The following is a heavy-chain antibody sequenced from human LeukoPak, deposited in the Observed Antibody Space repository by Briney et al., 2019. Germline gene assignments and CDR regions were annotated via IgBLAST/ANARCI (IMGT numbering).Heavy chain of an antibody. CDR3: AKDSRSSGWYNWFDP. V-gene: IGHV3-23*01. J-gene: IGHJ5*02. Sequence: GGSLRLSCAASGFTFSNYWMHWVRQAPGKGLDWVSAISGSGDSTYYADSVKGRFTISRDNSKNTLYLQMNRLRAEDTAIYYCAKDSRSSGWYNWFDPWGQGTLVTVSS. D-gene: IGHD6-19*01. CDR1: GFTFSNYW. CDR2: ISGSGDST.